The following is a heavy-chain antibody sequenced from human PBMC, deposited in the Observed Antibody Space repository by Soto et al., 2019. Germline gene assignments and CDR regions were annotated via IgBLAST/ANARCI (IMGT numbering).Heavy chain of an antibody. CDR1: GYTFTSFG. CDR3: ARAVTLAVAGPGY. J-gene: IGHJ4*02. Sequence: GASVKVSCKASGYTFTSFGISWVRQAPGQGLEWMGWISTYNGNTNYVQKFQGRVTMTTDTSTSTAYMELRSLRFDDTAVYYCARAVTLAVAGPGYWGQGTLVTVSS. CDR2: ISTYNGNT. D-gene: IGHD6-19*01. V-gene: IGHV1-18*01.